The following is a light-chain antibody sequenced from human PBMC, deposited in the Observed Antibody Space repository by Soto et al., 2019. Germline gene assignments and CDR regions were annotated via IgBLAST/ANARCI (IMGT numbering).Light chain of an antibody. Sequence: DIVMTQAPDSLAASLGAIVTINCKSSRNLLYNDKNYVAWYQQRPGQAPKLLIYWASTRESEVPVRISGSGSVTDFRLPIRDLQAADAAVYYCQQFYTTPRTFGQGTRVEI. CDR2: WAS. CDR3: QQFYTTPRT. CDR1: RNLLYNDKNY. J-gene: IGKJ2*01. V-gene: IGKV4-1*01.